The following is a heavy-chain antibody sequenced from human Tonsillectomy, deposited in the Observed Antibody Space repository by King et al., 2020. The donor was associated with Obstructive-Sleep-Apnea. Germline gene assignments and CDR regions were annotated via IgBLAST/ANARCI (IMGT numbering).Heavy chain of an antibody. Sequence: VQLQQWGAGLLKPSETLSLTCAVYGGSFSGYYWSWIRQPPGKGLEWIGEINHSGSTNYNPSLKSRVTISVDTSKNQFSLKLSSVTAADTAVYYCARMRQYQLLFSLYNWFDPGGQGTLVTVSS. V-gene: IGHV4-34*01. CDR1: GGSFSGYY. CDR2: INHSGST. D-gene: IGHD2-2*01. J-gene: IGHJ5*02. CDR3: ARMRQYQLLFSLYNWFDP.